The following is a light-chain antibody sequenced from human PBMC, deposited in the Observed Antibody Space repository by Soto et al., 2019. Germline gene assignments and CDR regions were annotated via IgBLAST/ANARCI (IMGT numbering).Light chain of an antibody. V-gene: IGLV1-40*01. CDR1: SSNIGAGYD. Sequence: HSALTQPPSVSGAPWQRVTISCTGSSSNIGAGYDVHWYQQLPGTAPKLLIYGNSNRPSGVPDRFSGSKSGTSASLAITGLQAEDEADYYCQSYDSSMSGSYVFGTGTKVTVL. J-gene: IGLJ1*01. CDR3: QSYDSSMSGSYV. CDR2: GNS.